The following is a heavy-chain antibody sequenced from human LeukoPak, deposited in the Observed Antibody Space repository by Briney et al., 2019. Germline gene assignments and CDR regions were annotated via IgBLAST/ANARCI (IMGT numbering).Heavy chain of an antibody. D-gene: IGHD3-9*01. J-gene: IGHJ1*01. CDR1: GLTFSNYG. CDR3: ARGQIFRVDWFLAGYFQH. CDR2: ISHDGSNN. Sequence: GGSLRLSCAASGLTFSNYGMHWVRQAPGKGLEWVVVISHDGSNNNYADSVKGRFTISRDNSKNTLYLQMNSLRAEDTAVYYCARGQIFRVDWFLAGYFQHWGQGTLVTVSS. V-gene: IGHV3-30*03.